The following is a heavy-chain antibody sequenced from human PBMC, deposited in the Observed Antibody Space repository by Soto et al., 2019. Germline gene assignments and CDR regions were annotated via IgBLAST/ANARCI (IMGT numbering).Heavy chain of an antibody. J-gene: IGHJ4*02. CDR3: TRPGGMVRGVITRSRDY. V-gene: IGHV3-73*01. D-gene: IGHD3-10*01. Sequence: EVQLVESGGGLVQPGGSLKLSCAASGFTFSGSAMHWVRQASGKGLEWVGRIRSKANSYATAYAASVKGRFTISRDDSKNTAYLQMNRLKTEDTAVYYCTRPGGMVRGVITRSRDYWGQGTLVTVSS. CDR2: IRSKANSYAT. CDR1: GFTFSGSA.